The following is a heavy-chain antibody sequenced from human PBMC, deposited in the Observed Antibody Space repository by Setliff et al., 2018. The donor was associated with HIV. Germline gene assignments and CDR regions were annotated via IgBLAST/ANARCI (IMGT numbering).Heavy chain of an antibody. CDR2: INSDGSST. V-gene: IGHV3-74*01. J-gene: IGHJ4*02. Sequence: PGGSLRLSCAASGLTSSTNWMHWVRQAPGKGLVWVSGINSDGSSTNYADSVEGRFTISRDDAKNTLYLQMSSLRAEDTAVYYCVSSRSDFDYWGQGTLVTSPQ. D-gene: IGHD6-13*01. CDR3: VSSRSDFDY. CDR1: GLTSSTNW.